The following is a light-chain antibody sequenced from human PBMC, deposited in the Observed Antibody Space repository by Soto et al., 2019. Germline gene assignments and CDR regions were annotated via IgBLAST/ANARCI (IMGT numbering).Light chain of an antibody. CDR3: QQYNNWPFS. J-gene: IGKJ5*01. V-gene: IGKV3-15*01. Sequence: EIRMTQSPGTLSVSPGERATLSCRAAQGVTTNFAWYQQKSGQPPRLLIYDVSNRATGVPARFSGSGSETDFTLTISGLRSEDSAVYFCQQYNNWPFSFGQGTRLEIK. CDR1: QGVTTN. CDR2: DVS.